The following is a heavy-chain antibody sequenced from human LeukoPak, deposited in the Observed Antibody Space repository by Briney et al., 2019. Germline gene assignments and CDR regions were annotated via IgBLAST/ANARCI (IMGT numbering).Heavy chain of an antibody. CDR1: GGSISSGSYY. Sequence: SQTLSLTCTVSGGSISSGSYYWSWIRQPAGKGLEWIGRIYTSGSTNYNPSLKSRVTISVDTSKNQFSLKLSSVTAADTAVYYCARSGEWLRLGGDYWGQGSLVTVSS. D-gene: IGHD5-12*01. V-gene: IGHV4-61*02. CDR2: IYTSGST. J-gene: IGHJ4*02. CDR3: ARSGEWLRLGGDY.